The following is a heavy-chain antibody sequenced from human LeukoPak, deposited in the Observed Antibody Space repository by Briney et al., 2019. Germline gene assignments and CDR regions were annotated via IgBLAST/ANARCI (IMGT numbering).Heavy chain of an antibody. V-gene: IGHV4-34*01. CDR3: ARLGRLWFGELAHYYYMDV. CDR2: INHSGST. Sequence: PSETLSLTCAVYGGSFGGYYWSWIRQPPGKGLEWIGEINHSGSTNYNPSLKSRVTISVDTSKNQFSLKLSSVTAADTAVYYCARLGRLWFGELAHYYYMDVWGKGTTVTISS. CDR1: GGSFGGYY. J-gene: IGHJ6*03. D-gene: IGHD3-10*01.